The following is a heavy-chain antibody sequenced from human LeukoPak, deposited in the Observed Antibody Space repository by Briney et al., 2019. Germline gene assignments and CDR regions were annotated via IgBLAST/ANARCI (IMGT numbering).Heavy chain of an antibody. D-gene: IGHD3-16*02. J-gene: IGHJ4*02. V-gene: IGHV4-34*01. CDR3: ARAGSVSYRRFDY. CDR2: INHSGST. CDR1: GGSFSGYY. Sequence: SETLSLTCAVYGGSFSGYYWSWIRQPPGKGLEWIGEINHSGSTNYNPSLKSRVTMSVDTSKNQFSLKLSSVTAADTAVYYCARAGSVSYRRFDYWGQGTLVTVSS.